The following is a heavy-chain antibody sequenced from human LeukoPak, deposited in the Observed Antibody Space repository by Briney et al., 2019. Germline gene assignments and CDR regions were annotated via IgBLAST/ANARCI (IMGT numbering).Heavy chain of an antibody. CDR1: GGSISSYY. Sequence: SETLSLTCTVSGGSISSYYWSWIRQPPGKGLEWIGYIYYSGSTNYNPSLKSRVTISVDTSKNQFSLKLSSVTAADTAVYYCAGAKPDDYVWGSYRGEYYFDYWGQGTLVTVSS. V-gene: IGHV4-59*01. CDR2: IYYSGST. D-gene: IGHD3-16*02. CDR3: AGAKPDDYVWGSYRGEYYFDY. J-gene: IGHJ4*02.